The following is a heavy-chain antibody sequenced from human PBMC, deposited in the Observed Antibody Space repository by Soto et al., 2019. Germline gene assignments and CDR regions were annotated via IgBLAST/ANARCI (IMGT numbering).Heavy chain of an antibody. CDR2: ITPFSGDV. Sequence: QMQLVQSGAEVNKTGSSVTVSCKALGNTFTYRYLHWVRQAPGQALEWMGWITPFSGDVHYALMFQERVTITRARSINTAYMQMSSLRSEDTAMYFCAGGGAGSGPFTWELPDHWGQGTLVTVSS. CDR1: GNTFTYRY. D-gene: IGHD1-26*01. J-gene: IGHJ4*02. V-gene: IGHV1-45*01. CDR3: AGGGAGSGPFTWELPDH.